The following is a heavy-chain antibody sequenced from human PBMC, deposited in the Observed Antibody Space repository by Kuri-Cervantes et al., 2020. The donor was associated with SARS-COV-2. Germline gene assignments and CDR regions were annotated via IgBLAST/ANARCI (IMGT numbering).Heavy chain of an antibody. Sequence: GESLKISCAASGFTFSSYAMSWVRQAPGKGLEWVSAISGSGGSTYYADSVKGRFTISRDNSKNTLYLQMNSLRAEDTAVYYCAREGKTSDFWSGYLEDYMDVWGKGTTVTVSS. CDR1: GFTFSSYA. V-gene: IGHV3-23*01. CDR2: ISGSGGST. J-gene: IGHJ6*03. D-gene: IGHD3-3*01. CDR3: AREGKTSDFWSGYLEDYMDV.